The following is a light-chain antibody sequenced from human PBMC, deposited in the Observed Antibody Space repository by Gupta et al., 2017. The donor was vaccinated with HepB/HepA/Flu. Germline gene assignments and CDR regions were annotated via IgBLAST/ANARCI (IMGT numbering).Light chain of an antibody. CDR3: QQRSNWPIA. Sequence: EIVLTQSSATLSLSPGERATLSCWASQRVSSYLAWYQQEPGQAPRLLIYDASNRATGIPARFSGSGSGIDFTLTISSLEPEDFAIYCCQQRSNWPIAFGRGTKVEIK. J-gene: IGKJ1*01. CDR1: QRVSSY. V-gene: IGKV3-11*01. CDR2: DAS.